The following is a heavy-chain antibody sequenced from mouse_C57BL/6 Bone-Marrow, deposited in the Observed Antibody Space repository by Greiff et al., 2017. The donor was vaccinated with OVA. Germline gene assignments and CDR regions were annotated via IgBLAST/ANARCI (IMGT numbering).Heavy chain of an antibody. CDR3: TRALYYGSSKGFDY. CDR2: IYPGNSDT. V-gene: IGHV1-5*01. J-gene: IGHJ2*01. CDR1: GYTFTSYW. D-gene: IGHD1-1*01. Sequence: EVQLQQSGTVLARPGASVKMSCKTSGYTFTSYWMHWVKQRPGQGLEWIGAIYPGNSDTSYNQKFKGKAKLTAVTSASTAYMELSSLTNEDSAVYYGTRALYYGSSKGFDYWGQGTTLTVSS.